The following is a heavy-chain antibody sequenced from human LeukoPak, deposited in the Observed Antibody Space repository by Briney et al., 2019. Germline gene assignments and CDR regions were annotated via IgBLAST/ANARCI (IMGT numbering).Heavy chain of an antibody. Sequence: ASVKVSCKASGDTFTTYGITWVRQAPGQGLEWMGWISGYNGNTEYTQKFQGRVAMTRDTSTSTAYMELRSLRSDDTAVYYCARGLSCSGNTCYAAHFDYWGQGTLVTVSS. CDR1: GDTFTTYG. CDR2: ISGYNGNT. V-gene: IGHV1-18*01. CDR3: ARGLSCSGNTCYAAHFDY. J-gene: IGHJ4*02. D-gene: IGHD2-15*01.